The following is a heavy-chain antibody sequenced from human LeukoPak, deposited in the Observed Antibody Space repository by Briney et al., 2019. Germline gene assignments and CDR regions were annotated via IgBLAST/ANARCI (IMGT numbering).Heavy chain of an antibody. J-gene: IGHJ4*02. D-gene: IGHD1-26*01. CDR1: GFTFSSYW. V-gene: IGHV3-74*01. CDR2: INSDGSST. CDR3: ASQAWELNFDY. Sequence: GGSLRLSCAASGFTFSSYWMHWVRQAPGKGLVWVSRINSDGSSTSYADPVKGRFTISRDNAKNTLYLQMNSLRAEDTAVYYCASQAWELNFDYWGQGTLVTVSS.